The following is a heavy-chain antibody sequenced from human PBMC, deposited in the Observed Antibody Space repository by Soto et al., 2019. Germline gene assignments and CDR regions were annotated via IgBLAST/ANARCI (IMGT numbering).Heavy chain of an antibody. CDR3: ARVDSSGWYIRFDP. V-gene: IGHV1-2*02. Sequence: ASVKVSCKASGYTFTGYYMHWVRQAPGQGLEWMGWINPNSGGTNYAQKFQGRVTMTRDTSISTAYMELSRLRSDDTAVYYCARVDSSGWYIRFDPWGQGTLVTVS. CDR1: GYTFTGYY. CDR2: INPNSGGT. D-gene: IGHD6-19*01. J-gene: IGHJ5*02.